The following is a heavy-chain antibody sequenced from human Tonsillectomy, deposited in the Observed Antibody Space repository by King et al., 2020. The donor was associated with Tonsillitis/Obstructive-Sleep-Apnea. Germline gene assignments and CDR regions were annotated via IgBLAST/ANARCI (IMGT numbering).Heavy chain of an antibody. D-gene: IGHD2-2*01. CDR1: GFTFSSYE. Sequence: VQLVESGGGLVQPGGSLRLSCAASGFTFSSYEMNWVRQAPGKGLEWVSYISSSGSTIYYEDSVKGRFTISRDNAKNSLYLQMNSLRDEDTAVYYCAREGCSSTSCYDYWGQGTLVTVSS. CDR2: ISSSGSTI. V-gene: IGHV3-48*03. CDR3: AREGCSSTSCYDY. J-gene: IGHJ4*02.